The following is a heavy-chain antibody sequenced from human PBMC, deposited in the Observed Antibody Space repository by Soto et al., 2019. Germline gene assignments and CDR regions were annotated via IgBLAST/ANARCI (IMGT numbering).Heavy chain of an antibody. CDR3: AKERQYPRDYFHY. Sequence: EVKLLESGGGLVQPGGSLRLSCGVSGFTVTSNGVSWVRQAPGKGLEWVSAISPNGQGIWYADSVKGRFTISRDNSRNTVFVQMDSLRAEDTAVYYCAKERQYPRDYFHYWGQGTLVTVSS. D-gene: IGHD4-4*01. CDR2: ISPNGQGI. J-gene: IGHJ4*02. CDR1: GFTVTSNG. V-gene: IGHV3-23*01.